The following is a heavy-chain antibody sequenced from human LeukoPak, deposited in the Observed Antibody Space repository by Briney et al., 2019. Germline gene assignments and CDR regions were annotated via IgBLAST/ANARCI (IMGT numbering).Heavy chain of an antibody. V-gene: IGHV4-59*01. CDR1: GGSISSFY. Sequence: SETLSLTCTVSGGSISSFYWSWIRQPPGKGLEWIGYIYCSGSTNYNPSLKSRVPISVDTSKNQFSLELSSVTAADTAVYYCATMRFYGFWSGSFGAFDIWGQGTMVTVSS. CDR3: ATMRFYGFWSGSFGAFDI. J-gene: IGHJ3*02. D-gene: IGHD3-3*01. CDR2: IYCSGST.